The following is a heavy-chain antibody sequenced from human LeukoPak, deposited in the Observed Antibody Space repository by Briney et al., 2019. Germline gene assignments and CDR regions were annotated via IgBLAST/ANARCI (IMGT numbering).Heavy chain of an antibody. CDR2: IYYSGST. D-gene: IGHD6-13*01. V-gene: IGHV4-59*08. Sequence: SETLSLTCTVSGGSISSYYWSWIRQPPGKGLEWIGYIYYSGSTNYNPSLKSRVTISVDTSKNQFSLKLSSVTAADTAVYYCARHLRGYSSSWPFDYWGQGTLVTVPS. J-gene: IGHJ4*02. CDR3: ARHLRGYSSSWPFDY. CDR1: GGSISSYY.